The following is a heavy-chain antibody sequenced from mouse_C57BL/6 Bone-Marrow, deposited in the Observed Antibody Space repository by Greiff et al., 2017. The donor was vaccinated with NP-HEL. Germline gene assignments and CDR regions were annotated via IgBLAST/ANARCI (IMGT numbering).Heavy chain of an antibody. CDR2: IYPGGGYT. D-gene: IGHD2-4*01. V-gene: IGHV1-63*01. CDR1: GYTFTNYW. CDR3: ARYDDYDRAWFAY. Sequence: QVQLQQSGAELVRPGTSVKMSCKASGYTFTNYWIGWAKQRPGHGLEWIGDIYPGGGYTNYNEKFKGKATLTADKSSSTAYMQFSSLTSEDSAIYYGARYDDYDRAWFAYWGQGTLVTVSA. J-gene: IGHJ3*01.